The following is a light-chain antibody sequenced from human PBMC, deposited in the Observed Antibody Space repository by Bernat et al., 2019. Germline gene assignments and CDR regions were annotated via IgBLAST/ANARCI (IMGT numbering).Light chain of an antibody. J-gene: IGLJ2*01. CDR2: RDN. V-gene: IGLV3-1*01. Sequence: SSELTQPPSVSVSPGQIARITCSGEKLGNKFTCWYQQESGQSPVVLIYRDNIRPSGISERFSASHSGNTATLTITGTQPTDEADYYCQAWDSSAGFFGGGTKLTVL. CDR1: KLGNKF. CDR3: QAWDSSAGF.